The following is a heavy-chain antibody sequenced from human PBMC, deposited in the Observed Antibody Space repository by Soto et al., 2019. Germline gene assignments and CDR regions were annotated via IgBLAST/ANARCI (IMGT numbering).Heavy chain of an antibody. Sequence: SETLSLTCAVSGGSISSSNWWSWVRQPPGKGLEWIGEIYHSGSTNYNPSLKSRVTISVDKSKNQFSLKLSSVTAADTAVYYCARANTDKPRRSTMIVVVLYFDYWGQGTLVTVSS. V-gene: IGHV4-4*02. CDR2: IYHSGST. CDR1: GGSISSSNW. D-gene: IGHD3-22*01. CDR3: ARANTDKPRRSTMIVVVLYFDY. J-gene: IGHJ4*02.